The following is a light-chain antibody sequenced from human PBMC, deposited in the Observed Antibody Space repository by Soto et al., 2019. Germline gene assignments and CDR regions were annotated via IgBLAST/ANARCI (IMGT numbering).Light chain of an antibody. Sequence: DIVLTQSPAILSVSPGESATLSCRASQSISRSLAWYQQKPGQAPRLLISDASTRATGIPARFSGSGSGTEFTLTISSLQSEDFALYYCHQYNSWPPGTFGQGTKVDIK. V-gene: IGKV3-15*01. CDR2: DAS. CDR3: HQYNSWPPGT. CDR1: QSISRS. J-gene: IGKJ2*01.